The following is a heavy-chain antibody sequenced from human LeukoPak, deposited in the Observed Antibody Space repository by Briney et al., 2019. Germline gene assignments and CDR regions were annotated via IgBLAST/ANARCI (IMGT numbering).Heavy chain of an antibody. Sequence: PGGSLRLSCAASGFTFSSYAMSWVRQAPGKGLEWVSAISGSGGSTYYADSVKGRFTISRDNSKNTLYLQMNSLRAEDTAVYYCASYCSSTSCSPYFDYWGQGTLVTVSS. J-gene: IGHJ4*02. CDR1: GFTFSSYA. D-gene: IGHD2-2*01. CDR2: ISGSGGST. V-gene: IGHV3-23*01. CDR3: ASYCSSTSCSPYFDY.